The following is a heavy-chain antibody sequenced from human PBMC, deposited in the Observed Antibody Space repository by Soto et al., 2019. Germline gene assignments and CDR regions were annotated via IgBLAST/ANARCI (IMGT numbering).Heavy chain of an antibody. CDR2: ISGTGRVT. V-gene: IGHV3-23*01. CDR1: GFTFSSYA. Sequence: EVHLLESGGGLVQPGGSRKISCAVSGFTFSSYAMSWVRQAPGKGLEWVSGISGTGRVTNYAESVKGRFTISRDNPKNTLKLEMKSLRVEDTAVYYCAKDVHYDIVTGIEYFDHWGQGTLVTVSS. D-gene: IGHD3-9*01. J-gene: IGHJ1*01. CDR3: AKDVHYDIVTGIEYFDH.